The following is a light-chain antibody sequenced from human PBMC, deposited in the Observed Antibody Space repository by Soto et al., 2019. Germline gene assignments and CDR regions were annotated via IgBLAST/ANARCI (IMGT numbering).Light chain of an antibody. Sequence: EIVLPQSPATLSLSPGARSILSCRASQSVSTFLAWFQQKPGQPPRLLIYRTSNRATGIPDRFSGSGSGTDFTLTISRLEPEDFAVYYCQQYGSSVITFGQGTRLEIK. V-gene: IGKV3-20*01. CDR1: QSVSTF. CDR2: RTS. J-gene: IGKJ5*01. CDR3: QQYGSSVIT.